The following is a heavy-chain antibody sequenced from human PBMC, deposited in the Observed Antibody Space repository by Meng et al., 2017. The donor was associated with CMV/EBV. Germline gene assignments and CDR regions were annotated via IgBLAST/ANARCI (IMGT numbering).Heavy chain of an antibody. CDR1: GFTFSSYW. V-gene: IGHV3-7*03. CDR2: IKQDGSEK. CDR3: AKVTLGYCISTSCYPWFDP. Sequence: GESLKISCAASGFTFSSYWMSWVRQAPGKGLEWVANIKQDGSEKYYVDSVKGRFTISRDNAKNTLYLQMNSLRAEDTAVYYCAKVTLGYCISTSCYPWFDPWGQGTLVTVSS. J-gene: IGHJ5*02. D-gene: IGHD2-2*01.